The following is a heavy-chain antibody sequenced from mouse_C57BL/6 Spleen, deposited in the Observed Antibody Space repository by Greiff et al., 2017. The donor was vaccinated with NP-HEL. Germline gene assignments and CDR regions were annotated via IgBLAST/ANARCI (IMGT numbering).Heavy chain of an antibody. Sequence: VQLQQSGAELVKPGASVKMSCKASGYTFTSYWITWVKQRPGQGLEWIGDIYPGSGSTNYNEKFKSKATLTVDTSSSTAYMQLSSQTSEDSAVYYCAKEVSTMVSYYYAMDYWGQGTSVTVSS. CDR3: AKEVSTMVSYYYAMDY. D-gene: IGHD1-1*02. V-gene: IGHV1-55*01. CDR2: IYPGSGST. CDR1: GYTFTSYW. J-gene: IGHJ4*01.